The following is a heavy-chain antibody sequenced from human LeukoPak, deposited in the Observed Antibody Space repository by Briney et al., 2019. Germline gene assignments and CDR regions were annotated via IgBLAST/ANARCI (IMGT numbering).Heavy chain of an antibody. V-gene: IGHV3-30*04. J-gene: IGHJ6*03. D-gene: IGHD2-21*02. Sequence: PGRSLRLSCAASGLTFSSYAMHWVRQAPGKGLEWVAVISYDGSNKYYADSVKGRFTISRDNSKNTLYLQMNSLRAEDTAVYYCARDGGGHIVVVTEGYMDVWGKGTTVTVSS. CDR3: ARDGGGHIVVVTEGYMDV. CDR2: ISYDGSNK. CDR1: GLTFSSYA.